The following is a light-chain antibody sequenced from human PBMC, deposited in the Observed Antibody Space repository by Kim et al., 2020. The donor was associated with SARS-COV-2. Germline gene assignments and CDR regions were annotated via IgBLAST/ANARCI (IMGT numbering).Light chain of an antibody. J-gene: IGLJ3*02. Sequence: SVALRQAATITCGASNIGSKIVHWYQQTPGQAPVMVIDRDTNRPSGIPERFSGSTSGNTATLTISRAQAGDEADYYCQVWDSNTWVFGGGTQLTVL. CDR3: QVWDSNTWV. CDR2: RDT. CDR1: NIGSKI. V-gene: IGLV3-9*01.